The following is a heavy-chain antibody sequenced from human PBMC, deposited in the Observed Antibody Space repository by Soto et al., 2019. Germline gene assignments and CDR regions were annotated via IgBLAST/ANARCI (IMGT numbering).Heavy chain of an antibody. CDR3: ARDSRVALAGTPYYYFILDV. V-gene: IGHV4-61*01. Sequence: SETLSLTCTVSGGSVNSGNYFWSWIRQPPGKGLEWIGNIFDVGSTNYHPSLTSRVTISIDKSKNQCSLRLSSVTAADTAIYYCARDSRVALAGTPYYYFILDVWGQGTTVTVSS. J-gene: IGHJ6*02. CDR2: IFDVGST. D-gene: IGHD6-19*01. CDR1: GGSVNSGNYF.